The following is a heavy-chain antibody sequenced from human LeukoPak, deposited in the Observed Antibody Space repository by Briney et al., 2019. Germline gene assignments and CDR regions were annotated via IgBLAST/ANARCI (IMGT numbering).Heavy chain of an antibody. CDR2: IKQDGSEK. V-gene: IGHV3-7*01. Sequence: GGSLRPSCAASGFTSSSYWMSWVRQAPGKGLEWVANIKQDGSEKYYVDSVKGRFTISRDNAKNSLYLQLNSLRAEDTAVYYCARFERGYYSGYDMRAFDIWGQGTLVTVSS. J-gene: IGHJ4*02. CDR3: ARFERGYYSGYDMRAFDI. D-gene: IGHD5-12*01. CDR1: GFTSSSYW.